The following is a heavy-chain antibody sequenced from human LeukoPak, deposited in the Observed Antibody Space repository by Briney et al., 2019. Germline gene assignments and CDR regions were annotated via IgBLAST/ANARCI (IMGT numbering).Heavy chain of an antibody. CDR1: GFIFGAYA. J-gene: IGHJ4*02. V-gene: IGHV3-30*04. Sequence: GRSLRLTCAASGFIFGAYALHWVRQAPGKGLEWVAVISYDGSNKYYVDSVKGRITISRDKSKNTVYLQMNSLRVEDTAVYYCARDAGTDGTYFDYWGQGTLVTVSS. CDR3: ARDAGTDGTYFDY. D-gene: IGHD1-1*01. CDR2: ISYDGSNK.